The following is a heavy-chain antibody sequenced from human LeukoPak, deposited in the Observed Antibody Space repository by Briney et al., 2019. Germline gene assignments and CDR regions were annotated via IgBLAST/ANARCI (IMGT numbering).Heavy chain of an antibody. D-gene: IGHD6-13*01. CDR2: IYYSGST. V-gene: IGHV4-31*03. CDR1: GGSISSGGYY. CDR3: ARGGGGQQLVPTLDFDY. J-gene: IGHJ4*02. Sequence: KPSQTLSLTCTVSGGSISSGGYYWSWIRQHPGKGLEWIGYIYYSGSTYYNPSLKSRVTISVDTSKNQFSLKRSSVTTADTAVYYCARGGGGQQLVPTLDFDYWGQGTLVTVSS.